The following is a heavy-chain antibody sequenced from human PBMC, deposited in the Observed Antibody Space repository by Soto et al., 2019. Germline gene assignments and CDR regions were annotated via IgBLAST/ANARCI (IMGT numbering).Heavy chain of an antibody. D-gene: IGHD6-6*01. CDR1: GFTFSDYY. V-gene: IGHV3-11*06. CDR2: ISSSMSYI. J-gene: IGHJ5*02. Sequence: GGSLRLSCTASGFTFSDYYMSWIRQAPGKGLEWLSYISSSMSYIDYADSVKGRFTISRDNGKNSLYLQMNSLSAEDTAIYYCARMWSASSIWFDPWGQGTLVTVSS. CDR3: ARMWSASSIWFDP.